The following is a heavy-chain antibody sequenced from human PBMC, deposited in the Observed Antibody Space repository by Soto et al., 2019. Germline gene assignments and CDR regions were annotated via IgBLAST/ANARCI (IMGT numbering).Heavy chain of an antibody. CDR2: INHSGRV. CDR1: GGSFSGHS. D-gene: IGHD3-22*01. Sequence: PSETLSLTCAFYGGSFSGHSWTWIRQSPGKGLEWIGDINHSGRVNYSPSLKSRVTISLDTPKNQFSLTLSAVTAADTAMYYCSTRAYDTNGYYRFDPWGQGTLVTVSS. CDR3: STRAYDTNGYYRFDP. J-gene: IGHJ5*01. V-gene: IGHV4-34*01.